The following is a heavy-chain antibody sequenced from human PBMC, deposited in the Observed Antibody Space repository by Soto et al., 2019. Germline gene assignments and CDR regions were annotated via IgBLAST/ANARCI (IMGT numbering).Heavy chain of an antibody. J-gene: IGHJ5*02. Sequence: PSETLSLTCTVSGGSISSFYWSWIRQPPGKGLEWIGYIYYSGSTNYNPSLKSRVTISVDTSKNQFSLKLSSVTAADTAVYYCARDLGGYYDSSGYYAGDWFAPWGQGTLVTVSS. CDR2: IYYSGST. V-gene: IGHV4-59*01. CDR1: GGSISSFY. CDR3: ARDLGGYYDSSGYYAGDWFAP. D-gene: IGHD3-22*01.